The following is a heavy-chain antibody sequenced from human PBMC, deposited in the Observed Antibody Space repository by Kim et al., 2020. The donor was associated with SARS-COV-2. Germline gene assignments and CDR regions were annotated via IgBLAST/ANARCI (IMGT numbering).Heavy chain of an antibody. D-gene: IGHD2-15*01. CDR3: TISLCSCGSCYDYYGMDV. V-gene: IGHV3-9*01. CDR1: GFTFDDYA. Sequence: GGSLRLSCAASGFTFDDYAMHWVRQAPGKGLEWVSGISWNSGSIGYADSVKGRFTISSDNAKNSLYLQMNSLGAEDTALYYCTISLCSCGSCYDYYGMDV. CDR2: ISWNSGSI. J-gene: IGHJ6*01.